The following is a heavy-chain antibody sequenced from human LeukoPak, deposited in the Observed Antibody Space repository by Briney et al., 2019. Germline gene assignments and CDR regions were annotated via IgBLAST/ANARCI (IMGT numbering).Heavy chain of an antibody. CDR1: GFTFSSYS. CDR3: ARAIGNYYDSSGSPGFDY. CDR2: ISSSSSYI. J-gene: IGHJ4*02. V-gene: IGHV3-21*01. D-gene: IGHD3-22*01. Sequence: GGSLRLSCAASGFTFSSYSMNWVRQAPGKGLEWVSSISSSSSYIYYADSVKGRFTISRDNAKNSLYLQMNSLRAEDTAVYYCARAIGNYYDSSGSPGFDYWGQGTLVTVSS.